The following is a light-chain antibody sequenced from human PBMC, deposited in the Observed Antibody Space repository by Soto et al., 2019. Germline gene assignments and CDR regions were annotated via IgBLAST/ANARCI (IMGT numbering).Light chain of an antibody. J-gene: IGKJ4*01. CDR1: QDISYY. CDR2: EAS. Sequence: DIQMTQSPSSLSASVGERVTITCRATQDISYYLAWLQQKPGKAPKCLIYEASCLESGVPSKFSGRGSGTDFTLTISSLQPEDFATYYCQQYQSYPLTFGGGNKVEIK. V-gene: IGKV1-16*02. CDR3: QQYQSYPLT.